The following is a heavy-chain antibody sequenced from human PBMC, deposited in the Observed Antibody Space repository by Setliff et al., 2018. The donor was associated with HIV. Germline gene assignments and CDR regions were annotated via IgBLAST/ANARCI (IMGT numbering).Heavy chain of an antibody. CDR3: ARDPAPSSSASYFQH. J-gene: IGHJ1*01. V-gene: IGHV1-46*01. Sequence: ASVKVSCKASGYTYTSYYMHWVRQAPGQGLEWMGIINPSSGSTTYAQKFQGRVTMTRDTSTSTVYMELSSLRSEDTAVYYCARDPAPSSSASYFQHWGQGTPVTVSS. CDR2: INPSSGST. D-gene: IGHD6-6*01. CDR1: GYTYTSYY.